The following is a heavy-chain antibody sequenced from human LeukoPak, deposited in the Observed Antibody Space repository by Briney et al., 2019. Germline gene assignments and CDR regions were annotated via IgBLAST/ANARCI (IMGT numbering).Heavy chain of an antibody. V-gene: IGHV4-4*02. Sequence: SGTLSLTCAVSGGSILTTNRWSWVRQPPGKGLEWIGEVHLSGASNYNPSLKSRVNMSIDKSKNQLSLELTSVTAADTAIYYCTRESGAFSPFGFWGQGTLVTVSS. J-gene: IGHJ4*02. CDR1: GGSILTTNR. CDR3: TRESGAFSPFGF. CDR2: VHLSGAS. D-gene: IGHD1-26*01.